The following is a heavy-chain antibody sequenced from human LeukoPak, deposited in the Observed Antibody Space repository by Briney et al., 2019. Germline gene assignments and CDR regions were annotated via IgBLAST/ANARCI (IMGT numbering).Heavy chain of an antibody. CDR2: ISYDGSNK. CDR3: ARRAGGYSHPYDY. V-gene: IGHV3-30*03. D-gene: IGHD4-23*01. CDR1: GFTFSSHR. Sequence: PGGSLRLSCAASGFTFSSHRMTWVRQAPGKGLEWVAVISYDGSNKYYADSVKGRFTISRDNSKNTLYLQMNSLRAEDTAVYYCARRAGGYSHPYDYWGQGILVSVSS. J-gene: IGHJ4*02.